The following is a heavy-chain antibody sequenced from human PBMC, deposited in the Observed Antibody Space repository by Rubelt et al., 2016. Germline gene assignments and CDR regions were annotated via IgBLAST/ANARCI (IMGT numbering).Heavy chain of an antibody. CDR3: AKDMDSSYNYFDY. D-gene: IGHD6-6*01. V-gene: IGHV3-15*01. CDR2: IKSKTDGGTT. J-gene: IGHJ4*02. Sequence: APGKGLEWVGRIKSKTDGGTTDYAAPVKGRFTISRDDSKNTLYLQMNSLKTEDTAVYYCAKDMDSSYNYFDYWGQGTLVTVSS.